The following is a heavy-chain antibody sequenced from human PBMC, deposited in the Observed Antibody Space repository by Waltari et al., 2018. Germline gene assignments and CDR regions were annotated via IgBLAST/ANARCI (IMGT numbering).Heavy chain of an antibody. CDR3: AGGRATVTGLTDY. Sequence: EVQLVESGGGLVQPGGSLRLSCAASGFTFSSYWMRWVRQAPGKGLEWVANIKQDGSEKYYVDSVKGRFTISRDNAKNSLYLQMNSLRAEDTAVYYCAGGRATVTGLTDYWGQGTLVTVSS. CDR2: IKQDGSEK. V-gene: IGHV3-7*04. CDR1: GFTFSSYW. J-gene: IGHJ4*02. D-gene: IGHD4-4*01.